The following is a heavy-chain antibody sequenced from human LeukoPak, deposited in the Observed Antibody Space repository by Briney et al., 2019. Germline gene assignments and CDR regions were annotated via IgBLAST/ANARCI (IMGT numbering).Heavy chain of an antibody. D-gene: IGHD2-15*01. CDR1: GYSFSTGAYS. J-gene: IGHJ4*02. CDR2: IYHSGSP. V-gene: IGHV4-30-2*01. CDR3: ARTVIAATNSPYFDY. Sequence: SETLSLTYAVSGYSFSTGAYSWSWIRQPPGKGLEWIGSIYHSGSPFYNPSLKSRVTISVDRSKNQFSLNLSSVNAADTAVYYCARTVIAATNSPYFDYWGQGTLVTVSS.